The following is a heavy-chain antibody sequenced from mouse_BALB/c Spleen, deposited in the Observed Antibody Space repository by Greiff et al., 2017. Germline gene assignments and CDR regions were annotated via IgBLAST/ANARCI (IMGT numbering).Heavy chain of an antibody. J-gene: IGHJ4*01. CDR2: INPSNGGT. V-gene: IGHV1S81*02. Sequence: VQGVESGAELVKPGASVKLSCKASGYTFTSYYMYWVKQRPGQGLEWIGEINPSNGGTNFNEKFKSKATLTVDKSSSTAYMQLSSLTSEDSAVYYCTRKSRSAMDYWGQGTSVTVSS. CDR3: TRKSRSAMDY. CDR1: GYTFTSYY.